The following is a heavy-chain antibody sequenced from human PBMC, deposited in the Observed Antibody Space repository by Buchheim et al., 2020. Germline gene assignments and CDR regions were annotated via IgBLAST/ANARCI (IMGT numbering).Heavy chain of an antibody. V-gene: IGHV4-30-4*01. D-gene: IGHD2-8*01. CDR1: GGSISSGDYY. CDR3: AREGQGYCTNGVCYSQGWFDP. CDR2: IYYSGST. J-gene: IGHJ5*02. Sequence: QVQLQESGPGLVKPSQTLSLTCTVSGGSISSGDYYWSWIRQPPGKGLEWIGYIYYSGSTYYNPSLKSRVTISVDTSKNQFSLKLSSVTAADTAVYYCAREGQGYCTNGVCYSQGWFDPWSQGTL.